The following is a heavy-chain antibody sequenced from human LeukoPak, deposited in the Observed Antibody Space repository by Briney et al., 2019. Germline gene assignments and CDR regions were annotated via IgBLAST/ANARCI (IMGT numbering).Heavy chain of an antibody. D-gene: IGHD3-3*01. CDR1: GYTFTSYG. CDR2: ISAYNGNT. J-gene: IGHJ6*03. Sequence: ASVKVSCKASGYTFTSYGIRWVRQAPGQGLEWMGWISAYNGNTNYAQKLQGRVTMTTDTSTSTAYMELRSLRSDDTAVYYCARVSGAYYDFWSGYHDYYYYMDVWGKGTTVTVSS. V-gene: IGHV1-18*01. CDR3: ARVSGAYYDFWSGYHDYYYYMDV.